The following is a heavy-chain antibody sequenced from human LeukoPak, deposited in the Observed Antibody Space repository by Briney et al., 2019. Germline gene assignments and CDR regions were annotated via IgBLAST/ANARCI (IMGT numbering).Heavy chain of an antibody. CDR3: ASQPAYSSGWYDY. CDR1: GFTLDDYA. V-gene: IGHV3-9*01. Sequence: PGRSLRLACAASGFTLDDYAMHWVRQAPGEGLEWVSGISWNSGTIGYADSVKGRFTISRDNAKNSLYLQMNSLRAEDTALYYCASQPAYSSGWYDYWGQGTLVTVSS. D-gene: IGHD6-19*01. J-gene: IGHJ4*02. CDR2: ISWNSGTI.